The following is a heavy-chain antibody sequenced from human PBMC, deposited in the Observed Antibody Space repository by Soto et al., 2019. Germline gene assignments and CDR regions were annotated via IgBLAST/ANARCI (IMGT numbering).Heavy chain of an antibody. V-gene: IGHV3-23*01. Sequence: SLRLSCLALGFTFCSYAMSWVRQAPGKGLEWVSTISGSGYSTYYADSVKGRFTISRDNSKNTLYLQMNSLRAEDTAVYYCAKVDVVGTAFDYWGQGTLVTVSS. D-gene: IGHD5-12*01. CDR2: ISGSGYST. CDR3: AKVDVVGTAFDY. CDR1: GFTFCSYA. J-gene: IGHJ4*02.